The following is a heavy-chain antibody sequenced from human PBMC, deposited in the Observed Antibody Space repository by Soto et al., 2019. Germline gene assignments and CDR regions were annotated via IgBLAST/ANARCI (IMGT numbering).Heavy chain of an antibody. CDR1: GFTFSRYA. J-gene: IGHJ4*02. CDR3: SYDLGISVAADDY. V-gene: IGHV3-23*01. CDR2: LSGSGTTA. Sequence: EVQLLESGGGLVQPGGSLRVSCAASGFTFSRYAMSWVRQAPGKGLEWVSTLSGSGTTAYYAGSVKGRFTMSRDNSKNILYLQMHRLRVEGTAVYYCSYDLGISVAADDYWGQGTLVTVSS. D-gene: IGHD6-19*01.